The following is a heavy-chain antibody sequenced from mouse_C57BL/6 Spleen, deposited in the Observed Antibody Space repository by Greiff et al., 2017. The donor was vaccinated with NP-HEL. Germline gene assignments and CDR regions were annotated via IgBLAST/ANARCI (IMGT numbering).Heavy chain of an antibody. J-gene: IGHJ2*01. V-gene: IGHV1-64*01. CDR3: AREATVYYFDY. CDR1: GYTFTSYW. CDR2: IHPNSGST. D-gene: IGHD1-1*01. Sequence: QVQLQQPGAELVKPGASVKLSCKASGYTFTSYWMHWVKQRPGQGLEWIGMIHPNSGSTNYNEKFKSKATLTVDKPSSTAYMQLSSLTSEDSAVYYCAREATVYYFDYWGQGTTLTVSS.